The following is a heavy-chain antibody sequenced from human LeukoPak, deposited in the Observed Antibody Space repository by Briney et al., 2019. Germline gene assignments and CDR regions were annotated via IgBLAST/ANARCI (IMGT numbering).Heavy chain of an antibody. CDR2: INHSGST. CDR1: GGSFSGYY. D-gene: IGHD2-2*01. V-gene: IGHV4-34*01. CDR3: ARGPSRMCSSTSCHFDY. Sequence: PSETLSLTCAVYGGSFSGYYWSWIRQPPGKGLEWIGEINHSGSTNYNTSLKSRVTISVDTSKNQFSLKLSSVTAADTAVYYCARGPSRMCSSTSCHFDYWGQGTLVTVSS. J-gene: IGHJ4*02.